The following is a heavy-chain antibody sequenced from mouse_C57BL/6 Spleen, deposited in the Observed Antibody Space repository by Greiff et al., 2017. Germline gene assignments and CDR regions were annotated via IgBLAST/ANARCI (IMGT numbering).Heavy chain of an antibody. Sequence: EVKLQESGPGLVKPSQSLSLTCSVTGYSITSGYYWNWIRQFPGNKLEWMGYISYSGSTNYNPSLKSRISITHDTSKNHFFLKLNSVTTEDTATYYCARGKYGNVAYWGQGTLVTVSA. CDR1: GYSITSGYY. D-gene: IGHD2-1*01. J-gene: IGHJ3*01. V-gene: IGHV3-1*01. CDR2: ISYSGST. CDR3: ARGKYGNVAY.